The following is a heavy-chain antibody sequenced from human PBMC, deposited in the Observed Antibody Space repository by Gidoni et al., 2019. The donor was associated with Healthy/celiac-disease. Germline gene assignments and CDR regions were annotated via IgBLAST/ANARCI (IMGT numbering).Heavy chain of an antibody. D-gene: IGHD3-10*01. V-gene: IGHV4-4*02. J-gene: IGHJ4*02. Sequence: QVQLQESGPGLVKPSGTLSLTCAVSGGSISSSNWWGWVRQPPGKGLEWIGEIYHSGSTNYNPSLKSRVTISVDKSKNQFSLKLSSVTAADTAVYYCARVLEGYYGSGSYYNVFDYWGQGTLVTVSS. CDR2: IYHSGST. CDR3: ARVLEGYYGSGSYYNVFDY. CDR1: GGSISSSNW.